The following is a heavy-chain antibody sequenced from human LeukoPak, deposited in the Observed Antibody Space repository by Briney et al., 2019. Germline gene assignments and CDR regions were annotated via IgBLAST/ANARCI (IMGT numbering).Heavy chain of an antibody. D-gene: IGHD6-19*01. V-gene: IGHV4-59*12. CDR3: ARSGWYHNYFDY. Sequence: PSETLSLTCTVSGGSISSYYWSWIRQPPGKGLEWIGYIYYSGSTNYNPSLKSRVTISVDTSKNQFSLKLSSVTAADTAVYYCARSGWYHNYFDYWGQGTLVTVSS. CDR1: GGSISSYY. J-gene: IGHJ4*02. CDR2: IYYSGST.